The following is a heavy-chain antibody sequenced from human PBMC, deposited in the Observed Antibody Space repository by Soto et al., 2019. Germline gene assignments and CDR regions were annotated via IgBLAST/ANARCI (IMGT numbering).Heavy chain of an antibody. CDR3: ARVYYYDSSGSGAFDI. CDR1: GYTFTGYY. J-gene: IGHJ3*02. V-gene: IGHV1-2*04. CDR2: INPNSGGT. D-gene: IGHD3-22*01. Sequence: ASVKVSCKASGYTFTGYYMHWVRQAPGQGLEWMGWINPNSGGTNYAQKFQGWVTMTRDTSISTAYMELSRLRSDDTAVYYCARVYYYDSSGSGAFDIWGQGTMVTVSS.